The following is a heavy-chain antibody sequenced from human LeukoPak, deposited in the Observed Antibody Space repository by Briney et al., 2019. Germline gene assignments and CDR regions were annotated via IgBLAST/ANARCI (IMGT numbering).Heavy chain of an antibody. J-gene: IGHJ4*02. CDR1: GGTFSSYA. V-gene: IGHV1-8*02. CDR3: ARGRRLGSGTIV. CDR2: MNPNSGNT. Sequence: ASLKVSCKASGGTFSSYAISWVRQATGQGLEWMGWMNPNSGNTGYAQKFQGRVTMTRNTSISTAYMELSSLRSEDTAVYYCARGRRLGSGTIVWGQGTLVTVSS. D-gene: IGHD1-1*01.